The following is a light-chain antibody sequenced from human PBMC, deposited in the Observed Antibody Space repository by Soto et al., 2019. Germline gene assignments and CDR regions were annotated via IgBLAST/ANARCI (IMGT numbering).Light chain of an antibody. Sequence: QSALTQPPSVSGSPGQSVTISCTGSESDFATHNSVSWYQQAPGTAPKLIIFEVNNRPSGVPDRFSEYKSGNTASLTISGLRPEDEADYYCSSYISSLTSHVFGTGTKLTVL. V-gene: IGLV2-18*02. CDR1: ESDFATHNS. CDR3: SSYISSLTSHV. CDR2: EVN. J-gene: IGLJ1*01.